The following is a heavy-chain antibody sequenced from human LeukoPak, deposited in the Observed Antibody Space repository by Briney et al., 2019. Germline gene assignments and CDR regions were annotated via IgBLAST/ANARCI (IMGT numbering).Heavy chain of an antibody. J-gene: IGHJ5*02. Sequence: PGGSLRLSCAASGFTLSSYWMHWVRQAPGKGLEWVSGISWNSGSIGYADSVKGRFTISRDNAKNSLYLQMNSLRAEDTALYYCAKDIVATLRGWFDPWGQGTLVTVSS. CDR1: GFTLSSYW. CDR3: AKDIVATLRGWFDP. V-gene: IGHV3-9*01. CDR2: ISWNSGSI. D-gene: IGHD5-12*01.